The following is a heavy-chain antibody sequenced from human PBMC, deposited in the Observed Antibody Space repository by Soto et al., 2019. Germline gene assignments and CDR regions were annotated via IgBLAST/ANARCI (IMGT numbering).Heavy chain of an antibody. CDR3: ARDRGDSSGWYAFDI. CDR2: ISYDGSNK. J-gene: IGHJ3*02. CDR1: GFTFSSDA. V-gene: IGHV3-30-3*01. Sequence: GGSLRLSCAASGFTFSSDAMHWVRQAPGKGLEWVAVISYDGSNKYYADSVKGRFTISRDNSKNTLYLQMNSLRAEDTAVYYCARDRGDSSGWYAFDIWGQGTMVTVSS. D-gene: IGHD6-19*01.